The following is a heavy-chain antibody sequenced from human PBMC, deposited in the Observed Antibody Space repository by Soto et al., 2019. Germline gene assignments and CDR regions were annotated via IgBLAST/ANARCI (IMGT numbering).Heavy chain of an antibody. CDR3: ARHPTVTEYYFDY. V-gene: IGHV4-59*08. Sequence: PSETLSLTCTVSGGSISSYYWNWIRQPPGKGLEWIGYIYYSESTNYNPSLKSRVTISVDTSKNQFSLKLSSVTAADTAVYYCARHPTVTEYYFDYWGQGTLVTVSS. CDR2: IYYSEST. D-gene: IGHD4-17*01. J-gene: IGHJ4*02. CDR1: GGSISSYY.